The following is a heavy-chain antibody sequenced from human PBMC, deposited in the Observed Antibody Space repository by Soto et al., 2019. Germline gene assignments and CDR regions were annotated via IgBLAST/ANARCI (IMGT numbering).Heavy chain of an antibody. Sequence: PSETLSLTFAVYGGSFSRYFWNWIRQPPGKGLEWIGEINHSGRTNYNPSLKSRVTISVDTSKNQFSLKLSSVTAADTAVYYCARGLSVTNTFYYYYAMDVWGQGTTVTVSS. CDR3: ARGLSVTNTFYYYYAMDV. CDR1: GGSFSRYF. J-gene: IGHJ6*02. CDR2: INHSGRT. D-gene: IGHD2-8*01. V-gene: IGHV4-34*01.